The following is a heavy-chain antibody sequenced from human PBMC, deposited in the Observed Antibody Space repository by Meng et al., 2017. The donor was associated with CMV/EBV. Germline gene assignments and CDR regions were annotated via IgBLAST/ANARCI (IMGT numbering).Heavy chain of an antibody. CDR2: IYHSGST. Sequence: SETLSLTCTVSGYSISSGYYWGWIRQPPGKGLEWIGSIYHSGSTYYNPYLKSRVTISVDTSKNQFSLKLSSVTAADTAVYYCARRVGYDSSGYYVDYWGQGTLVTVSS. CDR1: GYSISSGYY. V-gene: IGHV4-38-2*02. D-gene: IGHD3-22*01. CDR3: ARRVGYDSSGYYVDY. J-gene: IGHJ4*02.